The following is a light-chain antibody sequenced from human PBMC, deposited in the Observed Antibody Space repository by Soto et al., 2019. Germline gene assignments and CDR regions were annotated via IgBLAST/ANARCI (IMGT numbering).Light chain of an antibody. J-gene: IGKJ4*01. Sequence: EFVLTQSPGTLSLSPGERATLSCRASQSVGSNSLAWYQQKPGQAPRILIYGASTRATGIPDRFSGSGSGTEFTLTISRLEPEDVAVYYCQQYGSSPPITFGGGTKVEIK. V-gene: IGKV3-20*01. CDR1: QSVGSNS. CDR3: QQYGSSPPIT. CDR2: GAS.